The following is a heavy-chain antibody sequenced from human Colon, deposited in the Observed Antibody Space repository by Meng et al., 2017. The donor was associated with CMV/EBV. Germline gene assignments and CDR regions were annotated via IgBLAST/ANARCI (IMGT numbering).Heavy chain of an antibody. CDR3: ARDVLGSCKGTSCYRLSP. CDR2: ITTASLYT. D-gene: IGHD2-2*01. V-gene: IGHV3-21*01. Sequence: GGSLRLSCAASGFSFSSYGMNWVRQAPGKGLEWVSSITTASLYTHYADSVRGRFTISRDNANSSVYLHMTTLRAEDTAVYYCARDVLGSCKGTSCYRLSPWGQGTLVTVSS. CDR1: GFSFSSYG. J-gene: IGHJ5*02.